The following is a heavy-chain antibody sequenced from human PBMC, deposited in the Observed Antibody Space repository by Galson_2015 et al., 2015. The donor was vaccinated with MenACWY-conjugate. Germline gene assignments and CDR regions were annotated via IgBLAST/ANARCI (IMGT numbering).Heavy chain of an antibody. D-gene: IGHD3-10*01. CDR3: ARARFSSGGFDI. CDR1: GFTFSNYA. V-gene: IGHV3-23*01. Sequence: SLRLSCAASGFTFSNYAMTWVRQAPGKGLEWVTAISASGITTYYADSVKGRCTISRDNSKNTMYLQMNSLTAEDTAVYYCARARFSSGGFDIWGQGTMVTVSS. CDR2: ISASGITT. J-gene: IGHJ3*02.